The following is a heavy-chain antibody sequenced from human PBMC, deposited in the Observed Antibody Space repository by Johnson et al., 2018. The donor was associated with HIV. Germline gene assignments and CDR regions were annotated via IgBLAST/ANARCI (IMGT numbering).Heavy chain of an antibody. D-gene: IGHD6-19*01. CDR1: GFIFRNYW. CDR3: ARKQWLEIPSDALDV. V-gene: IGHV3-74*03. Sequence: VQLVESGGGLVQPGGSLRLSCAASGFIFRNYWMYWVHQAPGKGLVWVARIYSDGSDTAYADSVKGRFTISRDNAKKTLYLQMSSLRAEDTAIYYCARKQWLEIPSDALDVWGQGTMVTVSS. J-gene: IGHJ3*01. CDR2: IYSDGSDT.